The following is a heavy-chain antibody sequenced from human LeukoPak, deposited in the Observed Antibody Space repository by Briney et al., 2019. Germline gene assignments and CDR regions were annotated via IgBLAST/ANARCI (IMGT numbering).Heavy chain of an antibody. CDR2: ISSSGSTI. CDR1: GFTFSSYE. V-gene: IGHV3-48*03. CDR3: ARERPEIDY. J-gene: IGHJ4*02. Sequence: GGSLRLSCAASGFTFSSYEMNWVRQAPGKGLEWVSYISSSGSTIYYADSVKGRFTISRDNAKNSLYLQMNSLRAEDTAVYYCARERPEIDYWGQGTLVTVSS.